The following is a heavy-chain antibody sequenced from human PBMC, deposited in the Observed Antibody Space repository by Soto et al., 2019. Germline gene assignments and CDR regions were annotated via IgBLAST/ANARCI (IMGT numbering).Heavy chain of an antibody. CDR3: AATTLMPYYYDKRFAP. D-gene: IGHD3-22*01. J-gene: IGHJ5*02. CDR1: GYTFTGYY. Sequence: ASVNVSCKASGYTFTGYYMHWVRQAPGQGLEWMGWINPNSGGTNYAQKFQGRVTMTRDTSISTAYMELSRLRSDDTAVYYCAATTLMPYYYDKRFAPWGQGTLVTVSS. CDR2: INPNSGGT. V-gene: IGHV1-2*02.